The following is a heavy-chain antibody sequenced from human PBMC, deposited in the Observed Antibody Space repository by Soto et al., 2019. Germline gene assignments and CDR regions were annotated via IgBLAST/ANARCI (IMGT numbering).Heavy chain of an antibody. J-gene: IGHJ5*02. Sequence: GGSLRLSCAASGLTFSSYSMSWVRQAPGKGLEWVSYISSSSTIIYYADSVKGRFTISRDNAKNSLYLQMNSLRAEDTAVYYCARRRKATSAHWFDPWGQGTLVTVSS. V-gene: IGHV3-48*04. CDR2: ISSSSTII. CDR3: ARRRKATSAHWFDP. CDR1: GLTFSSYS.